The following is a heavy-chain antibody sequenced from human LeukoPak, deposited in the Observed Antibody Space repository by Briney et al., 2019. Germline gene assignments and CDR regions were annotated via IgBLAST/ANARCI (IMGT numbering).Heavy chain of an antibody. Sequence: GGSLRLSCAASGFTFSDYYMSWIRQAPGKGLEWVSYISSSGSTIYYADSVRGRFTISRDNAKNSLHLQMNSLRAEDTAVYYCAKSGSYPFHFDYWGQVTLVTVSS. CDR1: GFTFSDYY. CDR2: ISSSGSTI. CDR3: AKSGSYPFHFDY. D-gene: IGHD1-26*01. J-gene: IGHJ4*02. V-gene: IGHV3-11*04.